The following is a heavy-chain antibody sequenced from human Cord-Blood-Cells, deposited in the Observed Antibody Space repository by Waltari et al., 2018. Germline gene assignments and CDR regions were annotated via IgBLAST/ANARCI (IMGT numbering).Heavy chain of an antibody. J-gene: IGHJ2*01. D-gene: IGHD2-2*01. Sequence: QVQLVQSGAEGKKPGSSVKVSCKASGGTFSSYAISWVRHAPGQGLYWMGGIIPIFGTANYAQKFQGRVTITADESTSTAYMELSSLRSEDTAVYYCARVGVRDIVVVPAAMGGYFDLWGRGTLVTVSS. CDR3: ARVGVRDIVVVPAAMGGYFDL. CDR1: GGTFSSYA. V-gene: IGHV1-69*01. CDR2: IIPIFGTA.